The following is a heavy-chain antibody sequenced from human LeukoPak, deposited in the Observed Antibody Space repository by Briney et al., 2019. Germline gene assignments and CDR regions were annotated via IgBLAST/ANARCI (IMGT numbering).Heavy chain of an antibody. Sequence: GGSLRLSCVVSGFTFSSYSMNWVRQAPGKGLEWVSSISSSSSYIYYADSVKGRFTISRDNAKNSLYLQMNSLRAEDTAVYYCARDNSRYSSSSTDNYYYYYMDVWGKGTTVTVSS. CDR3: ARDNSRYSSSSTDNYYYYYMDV. CDR2: ISSSSSYI. J-gene: IGHJ6*03. D-gene: IGHD6-6*01. CDR1: GFTFSSYS. V-gene: IGHV3-21*01.